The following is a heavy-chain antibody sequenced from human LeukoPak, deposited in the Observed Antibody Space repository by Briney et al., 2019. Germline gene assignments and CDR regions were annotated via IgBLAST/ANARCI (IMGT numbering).Heavy chain of an antibody. Sequence: GGSLRLSCAASGFTFSSYAMHWVRQAPGKGLEWVAVISYDGSNKYYADSVKGRFTISRDNSKNTLYLQMNSLRAEDTAVYYCAGFDGSGSRVFDYWGQGTLVTVSS. D-gene: IGHD3-10*01. CDR3: AGFDGSGSRVFDY. CDR2: ISYDGSNK. J-gene: IGHJ4*02. V-gene: IGHV3-30*04. CDR1: GFTFSSYA.